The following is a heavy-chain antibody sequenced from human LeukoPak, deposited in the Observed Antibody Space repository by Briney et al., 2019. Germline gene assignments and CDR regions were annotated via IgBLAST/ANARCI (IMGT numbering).Heavy chain of an antibody. CDR3: ARIDPMVRGVITQQDY. D-gene: IGHD3-10*01. CDR1: GGSISSSNW. Sequence: SETLSLTCAVSGGSISSSNWWSWVRQPPGKGLEWIGEIYHSGSTNYNPSLKSRVTISVDTSKNQFSLKLSSVTAADTAVYYCARIDPMVRGVITQQDYWGQGTLVTVSS. CDR2: IYHSGST. V-gene: IGHV4-4*02. J-gene: IGHJ4*02.